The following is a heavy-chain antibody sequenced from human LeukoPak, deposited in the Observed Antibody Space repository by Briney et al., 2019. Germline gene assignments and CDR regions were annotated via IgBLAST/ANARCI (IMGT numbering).Heavy chain of an antibody. V-gene: IGHV3-21*01. CDR3: ARGGYGSGSYYSYYGMDV. Sequence: PGRSLRLSCAASGFTFSSYGMHWVRQAPGKGLEWVSSISSSSSYIYYADSVKGRFTISRDNAKNSLYLQMNSLRAEDTAVYYCARGGYGSGSYYSYYGMDVWGKGTTVTVSS. CDR2: ISSSSSYI. J-gene: IGHJ6*04. CDR1: GFTFSSYG. D-gene: IGHD3-10*01.